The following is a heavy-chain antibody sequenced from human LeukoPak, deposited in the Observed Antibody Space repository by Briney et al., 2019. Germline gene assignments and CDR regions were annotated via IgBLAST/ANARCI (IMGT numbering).Heavy chain of an antibody. CDR3: ATSWSGYYMGGYFQH. CDR2: ISGSGGST. D-gene: IGHD3-3*01. J-gene: IGHJ1*01. V-gene: IGHV3-23*01. Sequence: GGSLRLSCAASGFTFSSYAMSWVRQAPGKGLEWVSAISGSGGSTYYADSVKGRFTISRDNSKNTLYLQMNSLRAEDTAVYYCATSWSGYYMGGYFQHWRQGTLVTVSS. CDR1: GFTFSSYA.